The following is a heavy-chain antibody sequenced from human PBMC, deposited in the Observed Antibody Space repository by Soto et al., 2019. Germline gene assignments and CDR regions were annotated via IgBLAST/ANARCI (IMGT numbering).Heavy chain of an antibody. Sequence: EVQLVDSGGGLVQPGGSLRLSCAASGFIFSNYVMSWVRQAPGKGLEWVSSISDSGGTSYYADSVKGRFTISRDNSKNTLYLQMNSLRAEDTAIYYCANRPSALLTFDYWGQGPLVTLSS. V-gene: IGHV3-23*04. D-gene: IGHD1-26*01. CDR2: ISDSGGTS. CDR1: GFIFSNYV. J-gene: IGHJ4*02. CDR3: ANRPSALLTFDY.